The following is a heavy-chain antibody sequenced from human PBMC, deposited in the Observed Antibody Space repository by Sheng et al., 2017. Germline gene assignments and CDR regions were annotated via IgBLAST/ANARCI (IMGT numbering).Heavy chain of an antibody. Sequence: QMQLQESGPGLVKPSETLSLTCTVSGGSISSSTYYWGWIRQPPGKGLEWIGSIYYRGNTYHNPSLKSRVTISVDTSKNQFSLKLSSVTAADTAVYYCARDSSGYYTKLDYWGQGTLVTVS. CDR1: GGSISSSTYY. D-gene: IGHD3-22*01. CDR2: IYYRGNT. V-gene: IGHV4-39*07. J-gene: IGHJ4*02. CDR3: ARDSSGYYTKLDY.